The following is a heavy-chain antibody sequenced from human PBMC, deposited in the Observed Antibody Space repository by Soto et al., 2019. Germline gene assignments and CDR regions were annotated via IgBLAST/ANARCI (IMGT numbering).Heavy chain of an antibody. J-gene: IGHJ5*02. V-gene: IGHV4-31*03. Sequence: PSETLSLTCTVSVASISSGGYYWSWIRQHPGEGLERIGYIYYSGSTSYNPSLKSRVTISVDTSKNQFSLKLSSVTDADTAVYYCARESKYDTSGYPPWFAPWGQGTLVT. CDR2: IYYSGST. D-gene: IGHD3-22*01. CDR3: ARESKYDTSGYPPWFAP. CDR1: VASISSGGYY.